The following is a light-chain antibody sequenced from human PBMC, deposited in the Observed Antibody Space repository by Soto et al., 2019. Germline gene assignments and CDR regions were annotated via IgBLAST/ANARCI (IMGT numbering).Light chain of an antibody. V-gene: IGKV3-20*01. Sequence: SVLTQATATRSLSAWITAVLSCVASQSVSSYLAWYQQKPGQAPRLLIYTASIRATGIPDRFSRSGSGTDFTLTISRLQPEDFAVYDCDQHAESPLTFGGGTQVEIK. CDR3: DQHAESPLT. CDR1: QSVSSY. CDR2: TAS. J-gene: IGKJ4*02.